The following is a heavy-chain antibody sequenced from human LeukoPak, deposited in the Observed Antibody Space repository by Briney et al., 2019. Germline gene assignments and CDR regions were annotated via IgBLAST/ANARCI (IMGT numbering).Heavy chain of an antibody. CDR2: INPSGGST. Sequence: EASVNVSCKASGYTFNRFGISWVRQAPGQGLEWMGIINPSGGSTSYAQKFQGRVTMTRDTSTSTVYMELSSLRSEDTAVYYCARAWVALDYWGQGTLVTVSS. V-gene: IGHV1-46*02. D-gene: IGHD2-15*01. CDR3: ARAWVALDY. J-gene: IGHJ4*02. CDR1: GYTFNRFG.